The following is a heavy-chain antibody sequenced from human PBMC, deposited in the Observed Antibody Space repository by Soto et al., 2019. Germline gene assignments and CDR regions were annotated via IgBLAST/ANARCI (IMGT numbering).Heavy chain of an antibody. CDR1: GGSISSSSYY. CDR2: IYYSGST. D-gene: IGHD6-19*01. CDR3: ARHYLPPTLYSSGWYGY. Sequence: SETLSLTCTVSGGSISSSSYYWGWIRQPPGKGLEWIGSIYYSGSTYYNPSLKSRVTISVDTSKNQFSLKLSSVTAADTAVYYCARHYLPPTLYSSGWYGYWGQGTLVTVSS. V-gene: IGHV4-39*01. J-gene: IGHJ4*02.